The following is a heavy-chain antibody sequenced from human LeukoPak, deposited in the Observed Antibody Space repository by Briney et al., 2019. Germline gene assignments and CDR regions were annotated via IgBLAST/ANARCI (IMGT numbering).Heavy chain of an antibody. CDR2: ISSSSSYI. CDR1: GFTFSSYS. Sequence: PGGSLRLSCAASGFTFSSYSMNWVRQAPGKGVEWVSSISSSSSYIYYADSVKGRFTISRDNAKNSLYLQMNSLRAEDTAVYYCARVDYGSGSYGYYYYYYMDVWGKGTTVTISS. V-gene: IGHV3-21*01. CDR3: ARVDYGSGSYGYYYYYYMDV. D-gene: IGHD3-10*01. J-gene: IGHJ6*03.